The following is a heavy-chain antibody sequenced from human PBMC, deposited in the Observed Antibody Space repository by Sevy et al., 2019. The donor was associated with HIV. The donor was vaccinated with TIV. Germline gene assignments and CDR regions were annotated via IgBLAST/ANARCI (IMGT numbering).Heavy chain of an antibody. Sequence: GGSLRLSSAASGFTFSNYNMNWVRQAPGEGLKWVSSISSSSADIYYTDSVKGRFTVSRDNSRKSLFLQMNGLSAEDTALYYCARDLLVGSTYVFDIWGRGTMVTVSS. D-gene: IGHD1-26*01. CDR1: GFTFSNYN. V-gene: IGHV3-21*01. CDR2: ISSSSADI. J-gene: IGHJ3*02. CDR3: ARDLLVGSTYVFDI.